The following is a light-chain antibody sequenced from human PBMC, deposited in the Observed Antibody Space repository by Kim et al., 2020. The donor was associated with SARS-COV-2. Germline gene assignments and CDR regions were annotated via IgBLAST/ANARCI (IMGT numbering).Light chain of an antibody. J-gene: IGKJ4*01. CDR3: QQRSNWQLT. V-gene: IGKV3-11*01. CDR1: QSVSSY. Sequence: LAPWERATRSCKANQSVSSYLAWYQQRPGQAPRLLIYDASNRATGIPARCSGSGSGTDFTLTISSLEPEDFSVYYCQQRSNWQLTFGGGTKVDIK. CDR2: DAS.